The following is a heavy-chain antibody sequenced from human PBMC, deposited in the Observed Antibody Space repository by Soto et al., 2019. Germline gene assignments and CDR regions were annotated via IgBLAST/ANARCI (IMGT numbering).Heavy chain of an antibody. Sequence: PSETLSLTCTVSGGSISSGPYSWGWIRQPPGKGLEWIGTFYYSGSTYYNPSLKSRVTISVDRSKNQFSLKLSSVTAADTAVYYCARDRYGDYNWFDPWGQGTLVTVSS. CDR1: GGSISSGPYS. CDR2: FYYSGST. D-gene: IGHD4-17*01. CDR3: ARDRYGDYNWFDP. J-gene: IGHJ5*02. V-gene: IGHV4-39*07.